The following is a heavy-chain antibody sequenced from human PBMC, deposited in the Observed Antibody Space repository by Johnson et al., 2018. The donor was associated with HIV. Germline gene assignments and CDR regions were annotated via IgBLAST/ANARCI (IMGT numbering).Heavy chain of an antibody. CDR2: ISYDGSNK. CDR1: GFTFSSYA. Sequence: QVQLVESGGGVVQPGRSLRLSCAASGFTFSSYAMHWVRQAPGKGLEWVAVISYDGSNKYYADSVKGRFTISRDNSKNTLYLQMNGLRHEDTAVYYCARDQGELRRTHAFDIWGQGTMVTVSS. D-gene: IGHD1-14*01. V-gene: IGHV3-30*04. J-gene: IGHJ3*02. CDR3: ARDQGELRRTHAFDI.